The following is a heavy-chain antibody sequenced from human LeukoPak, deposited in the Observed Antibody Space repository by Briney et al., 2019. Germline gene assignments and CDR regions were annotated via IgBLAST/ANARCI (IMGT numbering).Heavy chain of an antibody. CDR2: IYYSGST. J-gene: IGHJ4*02. D-gene: IGHD5-24*01. V-gene: IGHV4-59*01. CDR1: GGSISSYY. CDR3: ARGDGYNEGNYFDY. Sequence: SETLSLTCTVSGGSISSYYWSWIRQPPGKGLEWIGYIYYSGSTNYNPSLKSRVTISVDTSKNQFSLKLSSVTAAETAVYYCARGDGYNEGNYFDYWGQGTLVTVSS.